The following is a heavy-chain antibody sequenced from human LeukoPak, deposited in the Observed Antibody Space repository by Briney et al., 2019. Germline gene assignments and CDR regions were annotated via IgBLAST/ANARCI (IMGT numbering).Heavy chain of an antibody. CDR2: IYYSGST. D-gene: IGHD6-13*01. V-gene: IGHV4-59*01. J-gene: IGHJ5*02. CDR3: AREEGYSSSWYNWFDP. Sequence: SETLSLTCTVSGGSISSYYWSWIRQPPGKGLEWIGYIYYSGSTNYNPSLKSRVTISVDTSKNQFSLKLRYVTAADTAVYYCAREEGYSSSWYNWFDPWGQGTLVTVSS. CDR1: GGSISSYY.